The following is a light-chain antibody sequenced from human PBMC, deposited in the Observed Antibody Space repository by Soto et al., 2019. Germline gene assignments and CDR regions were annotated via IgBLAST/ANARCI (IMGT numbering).Light chain of an antibody. V-gene: IGKV3-15*01. J-gene: IGKJ4*01. CDR1: QSVSSD. Sequence: ERVMTQAPATLSVSPGERATLSCRASQSVSSDLAWYQQKPGQGPRLLIYGAFNRATGVPARFSGSGSGTAVTLTISRLQSEYFAVYYCQQYNNWPLTFGGGTKVEIK. CDR2: GAF. CDR3: QQYNNWPLT.